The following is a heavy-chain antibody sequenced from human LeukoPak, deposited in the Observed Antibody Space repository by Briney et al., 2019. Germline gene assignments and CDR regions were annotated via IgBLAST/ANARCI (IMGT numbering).Heavy chain of an antibody. D-gene: IGHD3-9*01. CDR3: ARDSTAYGAFDI. Sequence: SQTLSLTCTVSGGSISSGAYFWSWIRQHPGKGLEWIGYIHYIGSTYFNPSLKSRVTISVDTPKNHFSLKLNSVTAADTAVYYCARDSTAYGAFDIWGQGTMVTVSS. CDR1: GGSISSGAYF. V-gene: IGHV4-31*03. J-gene: IGHJ3*02. CDR2: IHYIGST.